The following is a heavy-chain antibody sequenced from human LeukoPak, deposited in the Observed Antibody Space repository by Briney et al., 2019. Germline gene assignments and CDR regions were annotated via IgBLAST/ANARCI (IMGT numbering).Heavy chain of an antibody. D-gene: IGHD3-10*01. V-gene: IGHV1-24*01. CDR1: GYTFTSYG. CDR3: VTMVRGVI. J-gene: IGHJ3*02. Sequence: GASVKVSCKASGYTFTSYGISWVRQAPGKGLEWMGGFDPEDGETIYAQKFQGRVTMTEDTSTDTAYMELSSLRSEDTAVYYCVTMVRGVIWGQGTMVTVSS. CDR2: FDPEDGET.